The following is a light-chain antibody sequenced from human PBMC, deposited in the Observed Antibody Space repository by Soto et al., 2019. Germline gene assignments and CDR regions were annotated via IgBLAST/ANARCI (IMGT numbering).Light chain of an antibody. CDR1: SSDIGDYDY. CDR2: EVS. J-gene: IGLJ1*01. CDR3: NSYASGNTRV. Sequence: QSALTQPASVSVSPGQSITISCTGTSSDIGDYDYVSWYQQHPGKAPKLLISEVSNRPSGVSNRFSGSKSGNTASLTISGLQAEDEADYYCNSYASGNTRVFGTGTKVTVL. V-gene: IGLV2-14*01.